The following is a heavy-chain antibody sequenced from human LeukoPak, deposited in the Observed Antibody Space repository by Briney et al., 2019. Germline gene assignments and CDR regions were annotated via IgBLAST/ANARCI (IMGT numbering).Heavy chain of an antibody. V-gene: IGHV4-4*07. Sequence: SETLSLTCTVSGASLNDYYWSWIRQPAGKGLEWIGRIYSSGSTNFNPSLKSRVTMSIDTSRNQFSLKLSSVTAADTAVYYCARGPGIGVIATQLLEYWGQGTLVPVSS. CDR1: GASLNDYY. CDR2: IYSSGST. D-gene: IGHD6-19*01. J-gene: IGHJ4*02. CDR3: ARGPGIGVIATQLLEY.